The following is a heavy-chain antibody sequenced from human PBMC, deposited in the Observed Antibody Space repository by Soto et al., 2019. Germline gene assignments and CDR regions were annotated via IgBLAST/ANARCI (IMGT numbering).Heavy chain of an antibody. J-gene: IGHJ6*02. CDR1: GGTFSSYA. Sequence: ASVKVSCKASGGTFSSYAISWVRQAPGQGLEWMGGIIPILGTANYAQKFQGRVTITADESTSTAYMELSSLRSEDTAVYYCARYCSSTSCPAYYYYGMDVWGQGTTVTVSS. D-gene: IGHD2-2*01. V-gene: IGHV1-69*13. CDR3: ARYCSSTSCPAYYYYGMDV. CDR2: IIPILGTA.